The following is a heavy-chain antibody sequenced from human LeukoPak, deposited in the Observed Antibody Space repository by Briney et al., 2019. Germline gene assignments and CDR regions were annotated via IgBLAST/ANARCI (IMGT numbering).Heavy chain of an antibody. J-gene: IGHJ6*03. CDR3: ARDESYCSSTSCYRDYYYMDV. D-gene: IGHD2-2*01. CDR2: IIPIFGTA. Sequence: ASVKVSCKASGGTFSSSAISWVRQAPGQGLEWMGGIIPIFGTANYAQKFQGRVTITTDESTSTAYMELSSLRSEDTAVYYCARDESYCSSTSCYRDYYYMDVWGKGTTVTVSS. CDR1: GGTFSSSA. V-gene: IGHV1-69*05.